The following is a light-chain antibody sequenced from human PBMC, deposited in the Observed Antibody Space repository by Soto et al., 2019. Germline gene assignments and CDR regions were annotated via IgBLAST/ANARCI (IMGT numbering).Light chain of an antibody. CDR3: QHYGSSLWT. J-gene: IGKJ1*01. V-gene: IGKV3-20*01. CDR2: GAS. CDR1: QSVTSSY. Sequence: EIVLTQSPGTLSLSPGERVTLSCRASQSVTSSYLAWYQQKPGQAPRLLIYGASSRATGIPDRFSGSGSGTDFTLTITRLEPEDFAVYYCQHYGSSLWTFGQGIKVEIK.